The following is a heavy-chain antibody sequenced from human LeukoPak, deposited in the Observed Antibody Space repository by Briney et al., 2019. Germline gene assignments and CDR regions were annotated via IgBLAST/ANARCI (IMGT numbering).Heavy chain of an antibody. CDR3: ARGRAAVAGYYMDV. CDR2: INTDGTST. D-gene: IGHD6-19*01. CDR1: GFTFSSDW. V-gene: IGHV3-74*01. Sequence: GGSLRLSCAASGFTFSSDWMHWVRQAPGKGLVWVSRINTDGTSTTYADSVKGRFTISRDNAKNTLYLQINSLRAEDTAVYYCARGRAAVAGYYMDVWGKGTTVTVSS. J-gene: IGHJ6*03.